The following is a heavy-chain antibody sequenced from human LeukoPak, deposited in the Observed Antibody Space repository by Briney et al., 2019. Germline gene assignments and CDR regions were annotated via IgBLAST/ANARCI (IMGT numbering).Heavy chain of an antibody. D-gene: IGHD3-3*01. CDR3: ARSEWLLPRGRFDF. J-gene: IGHJ4*02. CDR1: GYTFENYW. CDR2: IYGDDFDT. Sequence: GESLKISCQASGYTFENYWIGWVRQKSGKGLEWMGIIYGDDFDTRYSPSFQGQVTISADKSNRTAYLHWSSLKASDTAIYFCARSEWLLPRGRFDFWGQGTRVVVSS. V-gene: IGHV5-51*01.